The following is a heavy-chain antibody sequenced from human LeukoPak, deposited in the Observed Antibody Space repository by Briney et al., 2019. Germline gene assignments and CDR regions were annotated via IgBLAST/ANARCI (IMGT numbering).Heavy chain of an antibody. CDR2: IIPIFGTA. Sequence: GSSVKVSCKASGGTFSSYAISWVRQAPGQGLEWIGGIIPIFGTANYAQKFQGRVTITADESTSTAYMELSGLRSEDAAVYYCARDGDSGSYSLYFDYWGQGTLVTVSS. V-gene: IGHV1-69*01. J-gene: IGHJ4*02. D-gene: IGHD1-26*01. CDR3: ARDGDSGSYSLYFDY. CDR1: GGTFSSYA.